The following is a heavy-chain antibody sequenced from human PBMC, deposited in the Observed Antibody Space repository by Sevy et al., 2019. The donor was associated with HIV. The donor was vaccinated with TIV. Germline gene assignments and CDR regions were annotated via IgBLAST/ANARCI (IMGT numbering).Heavy chain of an antibody. V-gene: IGHV4-34*01. CDR3: ARDQGYGSGSYDWFDP. CDR2: INHSGNT. Sequence: SETLSLTCAVYGGSFSDYSCTWIRQPPGKGLEWIGEINHSGNTNYNPSLKGRVTISVDTSKNQFSMKLSSVTAADTAVYYCARDQGYGSGSYDWFDPWGQGTLVTVSS. J-gene: IGHJ5*02. CDR1: GGSFSDYS. D-gene: IGHD3-10*01.